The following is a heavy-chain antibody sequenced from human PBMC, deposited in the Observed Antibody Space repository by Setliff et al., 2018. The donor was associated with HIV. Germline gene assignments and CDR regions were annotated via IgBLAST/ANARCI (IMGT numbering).Heavy chain of an antibody. CDR3: RSPTVSTMTGSTVTAVDF. CDR1: GFTFSNYS. Sequence: LRLSCAASGFTFSNYSMNWVRQAPGKGLEWVGRSRNKATNYTTTYGASVRGRFTISRDDSKNSLSLHMNNLKTEDTAVYYCRSPTVSTMTGSTVTAVDFWGQGTLVTVSS. D-gene: IGHD4-17*01. CDR2: SRNKATNYTT. J-gene: IGHJ4*02. V-gene: IGHV3-72*01.